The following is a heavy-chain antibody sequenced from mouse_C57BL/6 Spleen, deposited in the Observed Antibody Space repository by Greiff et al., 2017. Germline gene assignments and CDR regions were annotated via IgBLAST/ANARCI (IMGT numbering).Heavy chain of an antibody. J-gene: IGHJ4*01. V-gene: IGHV1-9*01. CDR1: GYTFTGYW. CDR2: ILPGSGST. D-gene: IGHD4-1*01. CDR3: ARRWDVYYAMDY. Sequence: QVQLQQSGAELMKPGASVKLSCKATGYTFTGYWIEWVKQRPGHGLEWIGEILPGSGSTNYNEKFKGKATFTADTASNTAYMQLSSLTTEDSAIYYCARRWDVYYAMDYWGQGTSVTVSS.